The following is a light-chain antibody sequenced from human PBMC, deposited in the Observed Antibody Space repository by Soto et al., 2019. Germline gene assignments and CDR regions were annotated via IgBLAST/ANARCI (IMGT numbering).Light chain of an antibody. CDR2: AAS. CDR3: QQSHSTTIT. Sequence: DIRRTQSPSSLSASIGDRVTITCRASHSISTYLNWFHRTPGKAPKILIYAASTLQSGVASRFSGSGSGTDFTLTISSLQTEDFATYYCQQSHSTTITFGQGTRLEIK. V-gene: IGKV1-39*01. J-gene: IGKJ5*01. CDR1: HSISTY.